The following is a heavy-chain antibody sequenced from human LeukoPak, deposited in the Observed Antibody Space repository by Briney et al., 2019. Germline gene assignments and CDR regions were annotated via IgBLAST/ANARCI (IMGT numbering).Heavy chain of an antibody. D-gene: IGHD6-13*01. CDR2: IYYSGST. CDR3: ARAHTSSWYMDY. CDR1: GGSVTSGSYY. J-gene: IGHJ4*02. V-gene: IGHV4-61*01. Sequence: SETLSLTCTVSGGSVTSGSYYWSWIRQPPGKGLEWIGYIYYSGSTNYNPSLKSRVTISVDTSENQLSLKLSSVTAADTALYYCARAHTSSWYMDYWGQGTLVTVSS.